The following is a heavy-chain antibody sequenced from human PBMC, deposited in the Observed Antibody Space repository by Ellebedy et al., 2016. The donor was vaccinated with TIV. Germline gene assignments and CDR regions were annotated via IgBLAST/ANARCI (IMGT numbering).Heavy chain of an antibody. D-gene: IGHD4-17*01. CDR2: ISHDGSSK. V-gene: IGHV3-30-3*01. CDR3: ARWPSGDAPLDY. Sequence: GESLKISCAASGFTFSACAIHWVRQAPGKGLEWVAVISHDGSSKYYADSVKGRFTISRDNSKNTRYLQMNSLRAEDTAVYYCARWPSGDAPLDYWGQGTLVTVSS. CDR1: GFTFSACA. J-gene: IGHJ4*02.